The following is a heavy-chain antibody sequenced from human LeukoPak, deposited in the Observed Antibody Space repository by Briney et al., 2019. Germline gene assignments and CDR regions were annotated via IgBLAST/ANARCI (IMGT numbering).Heavy chain of an antibody. Sequence: GGPLRLSCAASGFTFSSYAMSWVRQAPGKGLEWVSAISGSGGSTYYADSVKGRFTISRDNSKNTLYLQMNSLRAEDTAVYYCAKDVGYCSGGSCYLGWGQGTLVTVSS. J-gene: IGHJ4*02. V-gene: IGHV3-23*01. CDR1: GFTFSSYA. CDR3: AKDVGYCSGGSCYLG. CDR2: ISGSGGST. D-gene: IGHD2-15*01.